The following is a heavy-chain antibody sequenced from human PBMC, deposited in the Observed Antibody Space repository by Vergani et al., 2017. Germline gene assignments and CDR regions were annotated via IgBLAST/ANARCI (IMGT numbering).Heavy chain of an antibody. CDR2: VFHSGSA. D-gene: IGHD3-16*01. J-gene: IGHJ3*02. Sequence: QVQLQESGPGLVKPSETLSLTCSVSGYSISRGYYWGWIRQHPGKGLEWIATVFHSGSAYYNPSLRRRVTISVETSKNLFSLRLTTLTAADTAVYYCARQFWVSQGVGAFETWGRGTEVSVSS. CDR1: GYSISRGYY. V-gene: IGHV4-38-2*02. CDR3: ARQFWVSQGVGAFET.